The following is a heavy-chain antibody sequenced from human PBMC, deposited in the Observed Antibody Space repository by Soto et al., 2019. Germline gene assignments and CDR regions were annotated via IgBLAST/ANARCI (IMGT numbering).Heavy chain of an antibody. J-gene: IGHJ4*02. CDR1: VFSLITTGMC. Sequence: XGPTLLNPTQTLTLTCTFSVFSLITTGMCVSWIRQPPGKALEWLALIDWADDKYYSTSLKTRLTISKDTSKNQVVLTMTNVEPVDTATYFCSSAVGGFTYGYPDYWRQGTLVTVSS. D-gene: IGHD5-18*01. V-gene: IGHV2-70*01. CDR3: SSAVGGFTYGYPDY. CDR2: IDWADDK.